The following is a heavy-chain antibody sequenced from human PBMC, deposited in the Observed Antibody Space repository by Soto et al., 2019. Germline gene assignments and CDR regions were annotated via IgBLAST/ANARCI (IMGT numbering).Heavy chain of an antibody. J-gene: IGHJ5*02. CDR2: INPGGGST. Sequence: ASVKVSCKASGYTFTSYYMHWVRQAPGQGLEWMGIINPGGGSTSYAQKFQGRVTMTRDTSTSTVYMELSSLRSEDTAVYYCARDLAAAGLEPYNWFDPWGQGTLVTVSS. D-gene: IGHD6-13*01. CDR3: ARDLAAAGLEPYNWFDP. CDR1: GYTFTSYY. V-gene: IGHV1-46*01.